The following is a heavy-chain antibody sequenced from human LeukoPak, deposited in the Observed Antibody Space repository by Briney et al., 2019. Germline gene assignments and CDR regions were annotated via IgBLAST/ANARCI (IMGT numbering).Heavy chain of an antibody. D-gene: IGHD4-17*01. Sequence: SETLSLTCTVSGGSISRGDYCWNWIRQPPGKGLEWMGYIFYSGSMYYNPSLKSRFTISVDTSKNQFSLKLRSVTAADTAVYYCARQTTVISFDYWGQGALVTVSS. V-gene: IGHV4-30-4*01. CDR3: ARQTTVISFDY. CDR1: GGSISRGDYC. CDR2: IFYSGSM. J-gene: IGHJ4*02.